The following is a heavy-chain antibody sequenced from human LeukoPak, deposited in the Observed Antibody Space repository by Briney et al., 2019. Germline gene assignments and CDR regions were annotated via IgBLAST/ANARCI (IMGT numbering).Heavy chain of an antibody. CDR3: ARDTNYRDNGGSYYVDGFEY. D-gene: IGHD3-22*01. CDR1: GFTFNTYC. V-gene: IGHV3-7*03. Sequence: GGSLRLSCAASGFTFNTYCMSWVRQAPGKGPEWVAIIKQDGGEKFYVDSVKGRFTISRDNAKNSLFLHMNSLRAEDTAVYYCARDTNYRDNGGSYYVDGFEYWGQGTLVTVSS. CDR2: IKQDGGEK. J-gene: IGHJ4*02.